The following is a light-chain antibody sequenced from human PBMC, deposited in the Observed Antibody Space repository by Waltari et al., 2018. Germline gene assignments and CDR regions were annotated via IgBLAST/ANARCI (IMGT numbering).Light chain of an antibody. CDR2: SNN. CDR3: AAWDDSLNGPV. V-gene: IGLV1-44*01. J-gene: IGLJ3*02. CDR1: SSNIASTT. Sequence: QSVLTQPPSASGTPGQRVTIPCPGSSSNIASTTVNWYQQLPGTAPKPLIYSNNQRPSGVPDRFSGSKSGTSASLAISGLQSEDEADYYCAAWDDSLNGPVFGGGTKLTVL.